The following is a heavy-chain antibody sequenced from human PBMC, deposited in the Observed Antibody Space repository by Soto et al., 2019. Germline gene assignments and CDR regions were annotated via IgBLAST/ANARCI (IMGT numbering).Heavy chain of an antibody. CDR1: GNSISTTNW. CDR3: ARDVRDHYDGSPSGQFDF. D-gene: IGHD3-22*01. J-gene: IGHJ4*02. Sequence: QVELQESGPGLVKPSGTLSLTCAVFGNSISTTNWWSWVRQSPGKGLEWIGEIYHIGTSNYNPSLKSRVTISLDTSKNPFSLKLSSVTAADTAGYYCARDVRDHYDGSPSGQFDFWGQGTGVIVSS. V-gene: IGHV4-4*02. CDR2: IYHIGTS.